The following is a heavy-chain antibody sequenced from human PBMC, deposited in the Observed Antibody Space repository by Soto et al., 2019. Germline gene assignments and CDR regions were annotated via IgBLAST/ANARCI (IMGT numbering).Heavy chain of an antibody. J-gene: IGHJ4*02. Sequence: QLQLQESGPGLVKPSETLSLTCTVSGGSVSSSSYYWGWVRQPPGKGLEWIGSVYYSGSTYYNPSLESRVTISVDKSKNQFSLKLMSLSAADTAVYYCGRLAGLATISYYFDYWGQGALFTVSS. CDR2: VYYSGST. V-gene: IGHV4-39*01. D-gene: IGHD3-9*01. CDR3: GRLAGLATISYYFDY. CDR1: GGSVSSSSYY.